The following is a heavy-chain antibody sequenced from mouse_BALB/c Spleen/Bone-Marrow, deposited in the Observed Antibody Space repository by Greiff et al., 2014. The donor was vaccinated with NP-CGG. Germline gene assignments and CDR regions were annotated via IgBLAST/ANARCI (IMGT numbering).Heavy chain of an antibody. CDR3: ARRTMDTRPMDY. Sequence: EVKLLESGGGLVQPGGSRKLSCEASGFTFSSFGMHWVRQAPEKGLEWVAYISSGSSTIYYADTVKGRFTISRDKPRNTLFLQMPSLRSEDAAMDDCARRTMDTRPMDYWGQRTSVTVSS. J-gene: IGHJ4*01. CDR2: ISSGSSTI. CDR1: GFTFSSFG. V-gene: IGHV5-17*02. D-gene: IGHD3-3*01.